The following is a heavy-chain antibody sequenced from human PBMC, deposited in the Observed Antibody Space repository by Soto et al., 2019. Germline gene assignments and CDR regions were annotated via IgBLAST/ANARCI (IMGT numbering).Heavy chain of an antibody. J-gene: IGHJ5*02. Sequence: SETLSLTCTVSGGSISSSSYYWGWIRQPPGKGLEWIGSIYYSGSTYYNPSLKSRVTISVDTSKNQFSLKLSSVTAADTAVYYCARLIVLSGFFDPWGQGTLVTVSS. D-gene: IGHD3-16*01. V-gene: IGHV4-39*01. CDR3: ARLIVLSGFFDP. CDR1: GGSISSSSYY. CDR2: IYYSGST.